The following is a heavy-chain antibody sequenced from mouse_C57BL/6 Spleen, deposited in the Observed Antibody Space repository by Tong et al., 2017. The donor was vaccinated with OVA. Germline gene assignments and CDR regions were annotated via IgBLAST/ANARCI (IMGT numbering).Heavy chain of an antibody. J-gene: IGHJ1*03. V-gene: IGHV1-39*01. CDR1: GYSFTDYN. CDR3: ARAYYGSSSYWYFDV. D-gene: IGHD1-1*01. Sequence: EVQLQESGPELVKPGASVKISCKASGYSFTDYNMNWVKPSNGKSLEWIGVINPNYGTTSYNQKFKGKATLTVDQSSSTAYMQLNSLTSEDSAVYYCARAYYGSSSYWYFDVWGTGTTVTVSS. CDR2: INPNYGTT.